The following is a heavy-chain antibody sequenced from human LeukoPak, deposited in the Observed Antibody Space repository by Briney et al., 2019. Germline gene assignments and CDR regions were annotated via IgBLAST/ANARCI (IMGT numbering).Heavy chain of an antibody. CDR3: AREQGSWYGNYFDY. CDR1: GFTFSSYG. J-gene: IGHJ4*02. CDR2: ISYDGSNK. Sequence: GGSLRLSCAASGFTFSSYGMHWVRQAPGKGLEWVAVISYDGSNKYYADSVKGRFTISRDNSKNTLYLQMNSLRAEDTAVYYCAREQGSWYGNYFDYWGQGTLVTVSS. V-gene: IGHV3-30*03. D-gene: IGHD6-13*01.